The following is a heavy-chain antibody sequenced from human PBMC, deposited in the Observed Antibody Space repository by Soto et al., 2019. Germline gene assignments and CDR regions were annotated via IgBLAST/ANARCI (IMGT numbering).Heavy chain of an antibody. CDR3: ARPNRKDYYYYGMDV. Sequence: PGESLKISCKGSGYSFTSYWIGWVRQMPGKGLEWMGIIYPGDSDTRYSPSFQGQVTISADKSISTAYLQWSSLKASDTAMYYCARPNRKDYYYYGMDVWGQGTTVTVSS. CDR2: IYPGDSDT. J-gene: IGHJ6*02. V-gene: IGHV5-51*01. CDR1: GYSFTSYW.